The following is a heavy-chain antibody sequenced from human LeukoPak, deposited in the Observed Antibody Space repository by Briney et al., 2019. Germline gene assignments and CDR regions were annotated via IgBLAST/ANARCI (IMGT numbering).Heavy chain of an antibody. CDR3: ARDLVGGYVVDYFDY. J-gene: IGHJ4*02. CDR2: ISSSSSYI. D-gene: IGHD4-23*01. CDR1: GFTFSISS. V-gene: IGHV3-21*01. Sequence: PGGSLRLSCVASGFTFSISSMSWVRQAPGKGLEWVSSISSSSSYIYYADSVKGRFTISRDNAKNSLYLQMNSLRAEDTAVYYCARDLVGGYVVDYFDYWGQGTLVTVSS.